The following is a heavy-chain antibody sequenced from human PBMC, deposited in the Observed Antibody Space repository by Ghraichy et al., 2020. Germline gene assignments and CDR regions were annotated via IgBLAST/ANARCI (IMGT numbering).Heavy chain of an antibody. CDR2: ISAYNGNT. CDR1: GYTFTSYG. CDR3: ARAPGNYYGSGGWYNWFDP. V-gene: IGHV1-18*01. Sequence: ASVKVSCKASGYTFTSYGISWVRQAPGQGLEWMGWISAYNGNTNYAQKLQGRVTMTTDTSTSTAYMELRSLRSDDTAVYYCARAPGNYYGSGGWYNWFDPWGQGTLVTVSS. J-gene: IGHJ5*02. D-gene: IGHD3-10*01.